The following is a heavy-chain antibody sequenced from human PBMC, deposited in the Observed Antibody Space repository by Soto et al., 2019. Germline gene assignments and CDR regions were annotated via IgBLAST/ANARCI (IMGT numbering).Heavy chain of an antibody. V-gene: IGHV3-20*04. Sequence: EVQLVESGGGVVRPGGSLRLSCAASGFTFDDYGMSWVRQAPGKGLEWVSGINWNGGSTGYADSVKGRFTISRDNARNSRYLQMNSLRSEDTALYYCAREVYGDLGNWFDPWGQGTLVTVSS. J-gene: IGHJ5*02. CDR3: AREVYGDLGNWFDP. CDR1: GFTFDDYG. D-gene: IGHD4-17*01. CDR2: INWNGGST.